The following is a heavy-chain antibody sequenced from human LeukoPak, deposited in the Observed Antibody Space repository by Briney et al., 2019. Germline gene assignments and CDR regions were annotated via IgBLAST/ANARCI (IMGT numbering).Heavy chain of an antibody. J-gene: IGHJ6*02. V-gene: IGHV4-34*01. CDR2: INHSGST. CDR1: GFTVSSNY. D-gene: IGHD2-2*02. Sequence: GSLRLSCAASGFTVSSNYMSWVRQPPGKGLEWIGEINHSGSTNYNPSLKSRVTISVDTSKNQFSLKLSSVTAADTAVYYCARGVAYCSSTSCYTNYYGMDVWGQGTTVTVSS. CDR3: ARGVAYCSSTSCYTNYYGMDV.